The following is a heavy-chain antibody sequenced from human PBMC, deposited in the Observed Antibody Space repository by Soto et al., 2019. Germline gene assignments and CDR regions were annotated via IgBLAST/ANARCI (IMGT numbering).Heavy chain of an antibody. CDR2: ISGSGGST. V-gene: IGHV3-23*01. J-gene: IGHJ3*02. CDR3: AKDIGRITIFGVDQGDAFDI. D-gene: IGHD3-3*01. Sequence: EVQLLESGGGLVQPGGSLRLSCAASGFTFSSYAMSWVRQAPGKGLEWVSAISGSGGSTYYADSVKGRFTISRDNSKNTLYLQMNSLRAEDTAVYYCAKDIGRITIFGVDQGDAFDIWGQGTMVTVSS. CDR1: GFTFSSYA.